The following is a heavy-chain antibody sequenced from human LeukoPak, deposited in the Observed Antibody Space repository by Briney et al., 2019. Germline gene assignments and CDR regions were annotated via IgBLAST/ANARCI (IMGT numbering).Heavy chain of an antibody. Sequence: GSLRLSCAASGFTFSSYSMNWIRQPPGKGLEWIASIFYSGRTWNNPSLKSRVTISVDTSKNQFSLKVSAVTAADTAVYYCARQGTYYDKIYYFDYWGQGTLVTVSS. V-gene: IGHV4-39*01. D-gene: IGHD3-16*01. CDR1: GFTFSSYS. J-gene: IGHJ4*02. CDR2: IFYSGRT. CDR3: ARQGTYYDKIYYFDY.